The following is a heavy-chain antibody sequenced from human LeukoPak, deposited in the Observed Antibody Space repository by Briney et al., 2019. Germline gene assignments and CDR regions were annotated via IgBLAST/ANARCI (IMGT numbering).Heavy chain of an antibody. J-gene: IGHJ6*02. V-gene: IGHV4-31*03. CDR2: IYYSGST. CDR3: ATHSSSWLSYYYYGMDV. CDR1: GGSISSGGYY. D-gene: IGHD6-13*01. Sequence: SETQSLTCTVSGGSISSGGYYWSWIRQHPGKGLEWIGYIYYSGSTYYNPSLKSRVTISVDTSKNQFSLKLSSVTAADTAVYYCATHSSSWLSYYYYGMDVWGQGTTVTVSS.